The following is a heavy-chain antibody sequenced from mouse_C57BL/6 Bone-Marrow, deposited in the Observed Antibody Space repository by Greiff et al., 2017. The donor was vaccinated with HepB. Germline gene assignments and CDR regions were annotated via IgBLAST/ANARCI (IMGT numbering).Heavy chain of an antibody. J-gene: IGHJ2*01. D-gene: IGHD2-4*01. CDR3: ARGDDYDVPYYFDY. V-gene: IGHV2-9-1*01. CDR1: GFSLTSYA. CDR2: IWTGGGT. Sequence: VKLQESGPGLVAPSQSLSITCTVSGFSLTSYAISWVRQPPGKGLEWLGVIWTGGGTNYNSALKSRLSISKDNSKSQVFLKMNSLQTDDTARYYCARGDDYDVPYYFDYWGQGTTLTVSS.